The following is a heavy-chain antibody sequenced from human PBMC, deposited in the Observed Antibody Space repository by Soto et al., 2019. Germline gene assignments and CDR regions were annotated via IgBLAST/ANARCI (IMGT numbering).Heavy chain of an antibody. Sequence: QVQLVESGGAVVQPGRSLRLSCAASGFTFSSYGMHWVRQAPGKGLEWVAVIWNDGRDEKYADSVKGRFTISRDNSINPLYLQLKSLRAEDTAVYYCARGSIAPIGHPSDSWGQGTLVTVSS. V-gene: IGHV3-33*01. CDR2: IWNDGRDE. J-gene: IGHJ4*02. CDR1: GFTFSSYG. CDR3: ARGSIAPIGHPSDS. D-gene: IGHD6-6*01.